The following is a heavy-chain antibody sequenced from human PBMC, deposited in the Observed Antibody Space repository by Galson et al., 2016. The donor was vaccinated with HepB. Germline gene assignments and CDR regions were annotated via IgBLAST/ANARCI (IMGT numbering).Heavy chain of an antibody. CDR2: T. CDR3: ARHGNNYYGPFDS. D-gene: IGHD1-26*01. J-gene: IGHJ4*02. Sequence: TYYNPFLKSRVTISVDMSKNQFSLKLTSVTAADTAVYYCARHGNNYYGPFDSWGQGTLVTVSS. V-gene: IGHV4-61*07.